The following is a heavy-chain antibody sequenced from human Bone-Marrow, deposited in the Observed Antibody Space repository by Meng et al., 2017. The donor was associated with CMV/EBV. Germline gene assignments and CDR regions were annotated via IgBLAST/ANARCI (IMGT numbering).Heavy chain of an antibody. CDR3: AKVDHSIGWRDGVDY. J-gene: IGHJ4*02. CDR1: GFTFDDYA. CDR2: IRWDGGST. V-gene: IGHV3-43D*03. Sequence: GGSLRLSCVASGFTFDDYAIHWVRQAPGKGLEWVSPIRWDGGSTYYADSVKGRFTISRDNSKNSLYLQMNSLRAEDTALYYCAKVDHSIGWRDGVDYWGQGTLVTVSS. D-gene: IGHD6-19*01.